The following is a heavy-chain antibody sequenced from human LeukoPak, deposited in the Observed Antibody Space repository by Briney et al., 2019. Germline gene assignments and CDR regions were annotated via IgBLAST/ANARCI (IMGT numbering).Heavy chain of an antibody. CDR2: IYSGGST. J-gene: IGHJ6*03. D-gene: IGHD2-15*01. Sequence: GGSLRLSCAASGFTLSSYGMHWVRQAPGKGLEWVSVIYSGGSTYYADSVKGRFTISRDNSKNTLYLQMNSLRAEDTAVYYCARVVGYYYYYYMDVWGKGTTVTISS. V-gene: IGHV3-53*01. CDR3: ARVVGYYYYYYMDV. CDR1: GFTLSSYG.